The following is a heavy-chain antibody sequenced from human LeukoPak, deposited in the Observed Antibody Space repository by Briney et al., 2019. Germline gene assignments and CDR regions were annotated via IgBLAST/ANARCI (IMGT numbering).Heavy chain of an antibody. CDR3: ARGLRDRYGMDV. V-gene: IGHV3-74*01. CDR2: IHRDGNNI. Sequence: GGSLRLSCAASGFTFDTYWMHWVRHAPGKGLVWVSRIHRDGNNINYADFVQGRFTVSRDNAKNTLYLQVHSLRVEDTAMYYCARGLRDRYGMDVWGQGTTVTVSS. J-gene: IGHJ6*02. CDR1: GFTFDTYW.